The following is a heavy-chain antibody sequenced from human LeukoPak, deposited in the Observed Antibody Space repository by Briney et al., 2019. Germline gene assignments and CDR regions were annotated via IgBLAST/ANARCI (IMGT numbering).Heavy chain of an antibody. CDR2: ISYDGSNK. V-gene: IGHV3-30*04. CDR1: GFTFSNYD. D-gene: IGHD2-8*02. CDR3: ATYRQVLLPFES. Sequence: PGGSLRLSCAASGFTFSNYDMHWVRQAPGKGLEWVTIISYDGSNKYYADSVKGRFTISRDNSKSTLSLQMNSLRAEDTAIYYCATYRQVLLPFESWGQGTLVTVSS. J-gene: IGHJ4*02.